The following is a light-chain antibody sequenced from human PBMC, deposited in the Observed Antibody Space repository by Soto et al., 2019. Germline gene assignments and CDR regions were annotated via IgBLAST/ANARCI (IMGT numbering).Light chain of an antibody. CDR3: QQYSTSPPIT. V-gene: IGKV3-20*01. J-gene: IGKJ5*01. Sequence: EIVLTQSPDTLSLSPGEGATLSCRASQSVTNRYLAWYQHKPGQAPRLLIYGASTRATGIPDRSSGSGFETDFSLTISRLEPEDFAVYFCQQYSTSPPITFGQGTRLEIK. CDR1: QSVTNRY. CDR2: GAS.